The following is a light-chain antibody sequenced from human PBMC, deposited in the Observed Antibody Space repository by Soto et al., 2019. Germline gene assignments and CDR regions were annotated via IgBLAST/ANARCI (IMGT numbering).Light chain of an antibody. J-gene: IGLJ1*01. CDR3: CSYTSSSTYV. CDR2: DVS. V-gene: IGLV2-14*01. CDR1: SSDVGAYNY. Sequence: QSALTQPASVSGSPGQSITISCTGTSSDVGAYNYVSWFQQYPGKAPKLMIYDVSNRPSGVSNRLSGSKSGNTASLTISGLQAEDEADYYCCSYTSSSTYVFGTGTKVTVL.